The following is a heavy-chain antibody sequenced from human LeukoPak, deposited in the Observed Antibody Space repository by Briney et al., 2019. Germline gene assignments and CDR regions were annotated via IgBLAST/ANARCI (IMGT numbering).Heavy chain of an antibody. CDR1: GYTLTELS. Sequence: ASVKVSCKVSGYTLTELSMHWVRQPPGKGREGVGGFDPEEGETIYAQKFQGRVTMTEDTSTDTAYMELSSLSSEDTAVYYCATGDDYGDKILDYWGQGTLVTVSS. CDR2: FDPEEGET. CDR3: ATGDDYGDKILDY. V-gene: IGHV1-24*01. D-gene: IGHD4-17*01. J-gene: IGHJ4*02.